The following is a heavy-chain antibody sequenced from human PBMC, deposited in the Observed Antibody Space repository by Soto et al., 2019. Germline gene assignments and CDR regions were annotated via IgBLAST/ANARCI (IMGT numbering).Heavy chain of an antibody. D-gene: IGHD6-19*01. V-gene: IGHV4-61*01. CDR3: ARDSGGWADERVFDY. CDR1: GGSISSTNYY. Sequence: SETLSLTCTVSGGSISSTNYYWSWIRQPPGKGLEWIGYIYYSGSTNYNPSLKSRVTISVDTSKNQFSLKLSSVTAADTAVYYCARDSGGWADERVFDYWGQGTLVTVSS. J-gene: IGHJ4*02. CDR2: IYYSGST.